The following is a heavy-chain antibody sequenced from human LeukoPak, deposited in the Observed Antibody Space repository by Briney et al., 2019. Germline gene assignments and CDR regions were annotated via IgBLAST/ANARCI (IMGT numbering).Heavy chain of an antibody. CDR3: AKGLTVAVATSTFDM. J-gene: IGHJ3*02. CDR1: GFTFSSYD. Sequence: PGGSLRLSCAASGFTFSSYDMAWVRQAPGKGLEWVSSISGSGAKTYYADSVKGRFTISRDNSKNTLYLHLTTLGAQDTAVYYCAKGLTVAVATSTFDMWGQGTMVTVSS. D-gene: IGHD6-19*01. V-gene: IGHV3-23*01. CDR2: ISGSGAKT.